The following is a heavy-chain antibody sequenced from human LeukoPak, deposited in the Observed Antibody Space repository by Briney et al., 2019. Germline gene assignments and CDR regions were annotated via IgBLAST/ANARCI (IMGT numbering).Heavy chain of an antibody. D-gene: IGHD3-16*02. J-gene: IGHJ4*02. CDR1: GFTFSDYY. Sequence: GGSLRLSCAASGFTFSDYYISWIRQAPGKGLEWVSYISSSGSTIYYADSVKGRFTISRDNAKNSLYLQMNSLRAEDTAVYYCARVAFGGVIVIQYYFDYWGQGTLVTVSS. CDR2: ISSSGSTI. V-gene: IGHV3-11*01. CDR3: ARVAFGGVIVIQYYFDY.